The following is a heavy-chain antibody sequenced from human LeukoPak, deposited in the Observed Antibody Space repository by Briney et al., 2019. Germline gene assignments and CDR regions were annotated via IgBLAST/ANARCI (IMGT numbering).Heavy chain of an antibody. CDR2: IFGSGGSP. CDR1: GFTFGSFA. D-gene: IGHD5-18*01. Sequence: GGSLRLSCEASGFTFGSFAMYWVRQAPGKGLEWIAGIFGSGGSPHYADSVKGRFTISRDNFQNTVYLQINSLRAEDTAVYYCGKTTAGYSSGQKPAWPGDYWGPGTLVTVSS. V-gene: IGHV3-23*01. CDR3: GKTTAGYSSGQKPAWPGDY. J-gene: IGHJ4*02.